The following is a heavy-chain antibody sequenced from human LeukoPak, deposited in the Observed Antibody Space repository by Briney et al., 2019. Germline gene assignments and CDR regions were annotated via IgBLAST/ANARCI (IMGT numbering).Heavy chain of an antibody. CDR2: VGGRGSRT. Sequence: GGSLRLSCAASGFTFSSHDMTWVRQAPGKGLEWVSLVGGRGSRTYYADSVKGRVTISRDNSKNTLSLQMNSLRAEDTAVYYCARRYCSGGTCYYFDYWGQGTLVTVSS. D-gene: IGHD2-15*01. V-gene: IGHV3-23*01. CDR1: GFTFSSHD. J-gene: IGHJ4*02. CDR3: ARRYCSGGTCYYFDY.